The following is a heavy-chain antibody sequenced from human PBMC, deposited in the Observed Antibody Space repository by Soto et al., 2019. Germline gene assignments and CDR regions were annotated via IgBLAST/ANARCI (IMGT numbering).Heavy chain of an antibody. CDR1: GGTFSSYT. CDR2: IIPILGIA. D-gene: IGHD6-19*01. V-gene: IGHV1-69*02. CDR3: ARGLVAVADYYYYYMDV. J-gene: IGHJ6*03. Sequence: QVQLVQSGAEVKKPGSSVKISCKASGGTFSSYTVSWVRQAPGQGLEWMGRIIPILGIANYAQKFQGRVTITADISASTAYMELSSLRSEDTAVYCFARGLVAVADYYYYYMDVWGKGSTVTVSS.